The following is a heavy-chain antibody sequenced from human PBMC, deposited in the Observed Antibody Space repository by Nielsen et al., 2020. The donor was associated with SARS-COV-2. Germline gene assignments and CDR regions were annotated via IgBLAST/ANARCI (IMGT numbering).Heavy chain of an antibody. CDR3: ARDSVAATGQIYFYGFDV. J-gene: IGHJ6*02. D-gene: IGHD2-15*01. V-gene: IGHV3-23*01. CDR1: GFTISTYG. CDR2: ISSST. Sequence: GESLKISCVVSGFTISTYGMSWVRQAPGKGLEWVSAISSSTYYADSVKGRFTVSRDNSKTTLYLQMNSLRVEDTAVYYCARDSVAATGQIYFYGFDVWGQGTTVTVSS.